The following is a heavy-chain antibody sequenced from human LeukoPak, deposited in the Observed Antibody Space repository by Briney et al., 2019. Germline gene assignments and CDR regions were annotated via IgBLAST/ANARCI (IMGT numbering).Heavy chain of an antibody. CDR2: INHSGST. CDR1: GGSFSGYY. D-gene: IGHD3-22*01. CDR3: ARPGNYYDSSGYHEAFDI. V-gene: IGHV4-34*01. J-gene: IGHJ3*02. Sequence: SETLSLTCAVYGGSFSGYYWSWIRQPPGKGLEWIGEINHSGSTNYNPSLKSRVTISVDTSKNQFSLKLSSVTAADTAVYYCARPGNYYDSSGYHEAFDIWGQGTMVTVSS.